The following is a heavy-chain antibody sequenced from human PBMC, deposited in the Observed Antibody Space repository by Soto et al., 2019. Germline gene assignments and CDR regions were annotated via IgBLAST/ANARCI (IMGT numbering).Heavy chain of an antibody. CDR1: GFTFSSYA. CDR2: IIGGGSTI. Sequence: EVQLLESGGGLVQPGGSLRLSCAASGFTFSSYAVSWVRQAPGKGPEWVSSIIGGGSTIYYADSVKGRFTISRDNSKNTLYLQMSSLRAEDTAVYYCAKVFYYYDSSGYYYIDFWGQGTLVTVSS. J-gene: IGHJ4*02. D-gene: IGHD3-22*01. V-gene: IGHV3-23*01. CDR3: AKVFYYYDSSGYYYIDF.